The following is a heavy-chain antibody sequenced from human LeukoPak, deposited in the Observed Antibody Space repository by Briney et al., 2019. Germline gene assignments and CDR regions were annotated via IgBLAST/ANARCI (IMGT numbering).Heavy chain of an antibody. CDR3: ARDPHGYNSFFDY. J-gene: IGHJ4*02. CDR1: GFIVSSNY. Sequence: GGSLRLSCAASGFIVSSNYMNWVRQAPGKGLEWVSVIYTDGSTYYADSVKGRFTISRDISRNTVHLQRNSLRAGDTAVYYCARDPHGYNSFFDYWGEGTLVTVSS. V-gene: IGHV3-53*01. CDR2: IYTDGST. D-gene: IGHD5-24*01.